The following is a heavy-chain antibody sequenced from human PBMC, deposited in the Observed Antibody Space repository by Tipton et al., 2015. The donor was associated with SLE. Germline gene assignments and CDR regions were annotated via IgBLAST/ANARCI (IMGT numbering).Heavy chain of an antibody. CDR2: IYYGGTI. J-gene: IGHJ4*02. V-gene: IGHV4-28*02. D-gene: IGHD3-10*01. CDR1: GGSISSSHW. Sequence: TLSLTCTVSGGSISSSHWWGWIRQPPGKGLEWIGHIYYGGTIYYNPSLKSRVTISIDTSNNQFSLRLTSVTAADTAVYFCARVGDYYNSGSRVFDHWGQGILVTVSS. CDR3: ARVGDYYNSGSRVFDH.